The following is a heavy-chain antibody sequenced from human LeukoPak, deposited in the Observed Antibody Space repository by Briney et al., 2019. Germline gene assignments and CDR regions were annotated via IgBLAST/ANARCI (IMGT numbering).Heavy chain of an antibody. V-gene: IGHV4-59*07. CDR2: IYYTGRT. Sequence: PSDTLSLTCTVSGGSFINYYWTWIRQPPGKGREGSAYIYYTGRTRYNPSLQSRVTISLDTSKNHFSLQLRSVTAADTAVYYCARLPDYDNSGDPDTFDIWGQGTTVSVSS. D-gene: IGHD3-22*01. CDR3: ARLPDYDNSGDPDTFDI. CDR1: GGSFINYY. J-gene: IGHJ3*02.